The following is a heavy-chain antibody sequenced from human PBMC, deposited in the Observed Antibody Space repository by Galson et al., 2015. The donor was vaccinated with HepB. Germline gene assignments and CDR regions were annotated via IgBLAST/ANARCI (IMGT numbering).Heavy chain of an antibody. J-gene: IGHJ6*02. CDR3: ARDLAQWFGELLTPYYYYYGMDV. CDR2: ISAYNGNT. Sequence: SVKVSCKASGYTFTSYGISWVRQAPGQGLEWMGWISAYNGNTNYAQKLQGRVTMTTDTSTSTAYMELRSLRSDDTAVYYCARDLAQWFGELLTPYYYYYGMDVWGQGTTVTVSS. V-gene: IGHV1-18*04. CDR1: GYTFTSYG. D-gene: IGHD3-10*01.